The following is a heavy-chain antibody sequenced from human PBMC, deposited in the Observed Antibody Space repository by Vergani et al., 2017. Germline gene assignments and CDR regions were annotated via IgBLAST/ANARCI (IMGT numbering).Heavy chain of an antibody. CDR1: GGSFSGYY. J-gene: IGHJ6*02. CDR3: ATLRYSSSWYSYYYYGMDV. V-gene: IGHV4-34*01. Sequence: QVQLQQWGAGLLKPSETLSLTCAVYGGSFSGYYWSWIRQPPGKGLEWIGEINHSGSTNYNPSLKSRVTISVDTSKNQFSLKLSSVTAADTAVYYCATLRYSSSWYSYYYYGMDVWGQGTTVTVSS. CDR2: INHSGST. D-gene: IGHD6-13*01.